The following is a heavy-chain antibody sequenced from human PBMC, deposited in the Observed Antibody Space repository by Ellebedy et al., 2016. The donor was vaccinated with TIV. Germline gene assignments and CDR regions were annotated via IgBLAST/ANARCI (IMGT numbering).Heavy chain of an antibody. Sequence: AASVKVSCKASGYTFTSYYVHWVRQAPGQGLEWMGVINPSGGTTNYAQKFQGRVTMTRDTSTSTVYMELSSLRSEDPAVYYCKQVRQWVVGFDYWGLGTLVTVSS. D-gene: IGHD1-26*01. CDR1: GYTFTSYY. CDR2: INPSGGTT. J-gene: IGHJ4*02. V-gene: IGHV1-46*01. CDR3: KQVRQWVVGFDY.